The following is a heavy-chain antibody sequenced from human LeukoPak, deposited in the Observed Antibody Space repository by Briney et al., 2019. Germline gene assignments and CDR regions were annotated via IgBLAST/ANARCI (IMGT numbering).Heavy chain of an antibody. V-gene: IGHV3-23*01. CDR1: GFTFSTYA. D-gene: IGHD1-26*01. J-gene: IGHJ4*02. Sequence: GGSLRLSCAASGFTFSTYAMSWVRQAPGKGLEWVSAISGSGGNTDYADSVKGRFTISRDNSKNTLYLQLNSLRAEDTAIYCCAKAGSSGTYMGPLDYWGQGTLVTVSS. CDR3: AKAGSSGTYMGPLDY. CDR2: ISGSGGNT.